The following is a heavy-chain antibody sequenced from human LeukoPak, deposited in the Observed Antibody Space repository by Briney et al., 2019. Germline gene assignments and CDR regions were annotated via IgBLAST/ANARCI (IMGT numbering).Heavy chain of an antibody. Sequence: GASVKVSCKVSGYTLTELSMHWVRQATGKGLEWMGGFDPEDGETIYAQKFQGRVTMTEDTSTDTAYMELSSLRSEDTAVYYCATVRIGELLYNWFDPWGQGTLVTVSS. CDR3: ATVRIGELLYNWFDP. J-gene: IGHJ5*02. V-gene: IGHV1-24*01. CDR1: GYTLTELS. CDR2: FDPEDGET. D-gene: IGHD3-10*01.